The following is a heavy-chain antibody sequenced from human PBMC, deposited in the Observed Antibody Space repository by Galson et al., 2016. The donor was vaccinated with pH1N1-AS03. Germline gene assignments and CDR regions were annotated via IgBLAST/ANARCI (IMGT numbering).Heavy chain of an antibody. J-gene: IGHJ5*02. D-gene: IGHD1-26*01. Sequence: SLRLSCAASGFTLSHYGMHWVRQAPGKGLECVAVVSYDGSNKYYGDSVKGRFTISRDNSKNTLFLQVNGLRPEDTGVYYCARESRGVGAVEVGFDPWGQGPRVTVSS. CDR1: GFTLSHYG. CDR2: VSYDGSNK. CDR3: ARESRGVGAVEVGFDP. V-gene: IGHV3-30*01.